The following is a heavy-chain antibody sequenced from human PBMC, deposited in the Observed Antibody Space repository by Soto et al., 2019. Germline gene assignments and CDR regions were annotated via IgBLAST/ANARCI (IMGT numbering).Heavy chain of an antibody. CDR1: GFTVSDDY. Sequence: QVQLVESRGGLVKPGGSLRLSCAASGFTVSDDYMSWIRQAPGKGLEWVSYINSSSSYTNYADSVKGRFTISRDNAKNSLYLQMNSLRAEDTAVYYCARIIAAAGGRRYFDLWGRGTLVTVSS. D-gene: IGHD6-13*01. CDR2: INSSSSYT. CDR3: ARIIAAAGGRRYFDL. J-gene: IGHJ2*01. V-gene: IGHV3-11*05.